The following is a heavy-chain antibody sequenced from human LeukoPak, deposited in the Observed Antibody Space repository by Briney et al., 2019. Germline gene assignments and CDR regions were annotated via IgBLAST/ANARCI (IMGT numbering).Heavy chain of an antibody. Sequence: PSETLSLTCAVYGGSFSGYYWSWIRQPPGKGLEWIGEINHSGSTNYNPSLKSRVTISVDTSKNQFSLKLSSVTAADTAVYYCARGLRSWYFDYWGQGTPVTVSS. D-gene: IGHD6-13*01. CDR2: INHSGST. J-gene: IGHJ4*02. V-gene: IGHV4-34*01. CDR1: GGSFSGYY. CDR3: ARGLRSWYFDY.